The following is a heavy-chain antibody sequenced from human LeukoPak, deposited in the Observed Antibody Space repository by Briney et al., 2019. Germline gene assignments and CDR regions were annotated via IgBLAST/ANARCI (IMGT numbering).Heavy chain of an antibody. Sequence: GGSLRLSCAASGFTVSSNYMSWVRPAPGKGLAWVSVIYSGGSTYYADSVKGRFTISRDNSKNTLYLQMNSLRADDTAVYYCARYGSSAYYYYYYMDVWGKGTTVTVSS. CDR3: ARYGSSAYYYYYYMDV. CDR2: IYSGGST. CDR1: GFTVSSNY. V-gene: IGHV3-53*01. J-gene: IGHJ6*03. D-gene: IGHD6-6*01.